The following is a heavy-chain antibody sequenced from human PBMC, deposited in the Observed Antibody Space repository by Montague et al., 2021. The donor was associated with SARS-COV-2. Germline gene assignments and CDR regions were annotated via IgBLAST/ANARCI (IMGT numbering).Heavy chain of an antibody. CDR3: ARQGRDGYNTYYFDY. J-gene: IGHJ4*02. D-gene: IGHD5-24*01. CDR2: IYYSGST. V-gene: IGHV4-39*01. CDR1: GGSISSSSYY. Sequence: TLSLTCTVSGGSISSSSYYWGWIRQPPGKGLAWIGSIYYSGSTYYNPSLKSRVTISVDTSKNQFSLKLSSVTAADTAVYYCARQGRDGYNTYYFDYWGQGTLVTVSS.